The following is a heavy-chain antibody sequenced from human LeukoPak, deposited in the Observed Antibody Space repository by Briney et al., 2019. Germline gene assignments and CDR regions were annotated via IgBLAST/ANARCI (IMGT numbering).Heavy chain of an antibody. Sequence: ASVKVSCKASGGTFSSYAISWVRQAPGQGLEWMGWISAYNGNTNYAQKLQGRVTMTTDTSTSTAYMELRSLRSDDTAVYYCATGYCSSTSCYYFDYWGQGTLVTVSS. D-gene: IGHD2-2*01. J-gene: IGHJ4*02. CDR1: GGTFSSYA. V-gene: IGHV1-18*01. CDR2: ISAYNGNT. CDR3: ATGYCSSTSCYYFDY.